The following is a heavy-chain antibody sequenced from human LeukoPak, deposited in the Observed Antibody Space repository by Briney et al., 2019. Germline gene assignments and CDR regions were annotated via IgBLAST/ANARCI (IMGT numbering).Heavy chain of an antibody. V-gene: IGHV3-15*05. J-gene: IGHJ4*02. CDR3: SMSAGY. CDR2: IKSKTDGGTT. D-gene: IGHD3-10*01. CDR1: GFTFSHAW. Sequence: GGSLRLSCAASGFTFSHAWMSWVRQAPGKGLEWVGRIKSKTDGGTTDYAAPVKGRFSISRDDSKSMMYLQMNSLKTEGTAVYYCSMSAGYWGQGTLVTVSS.